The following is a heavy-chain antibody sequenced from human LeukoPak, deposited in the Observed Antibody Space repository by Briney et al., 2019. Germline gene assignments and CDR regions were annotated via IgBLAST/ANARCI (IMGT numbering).Heavy chain of an antibody. J-gene: IGHJ3*02. CDR1: GGSISSSSYY. D-gene: IGHD6-19*01. CDR3: ARRRGRGQWLVIRGAFDI. CDR2: IYYSGST. V-gene: IGHV4-39*07. Sequence: SETLSLTCTVSGGSISSSSYYWGWIRQPPGKGLEWIGSIYYSGSTNYNPSLKSRVTISVDTSKNQFSLKLSSVTAADTAVYYCARRRGRGQWLVIRGAFDIWGQGTMVTVSS.